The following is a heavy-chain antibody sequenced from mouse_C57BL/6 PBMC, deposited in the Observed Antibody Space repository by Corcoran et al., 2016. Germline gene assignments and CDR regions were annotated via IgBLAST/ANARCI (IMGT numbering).Heavy chain of an antibody. D-gene: IGHD1-1*01. Sequence: EVQLQQSGPELVKPGASVKISCKASGYTFTDYYMNWVKQSHGKSLEWIGDINPNNGGTSYNQKFKGKATLTVDKSSSTAYMELRSLTSEDSAVYYCARPSYYDGFDYWGQGTTLTVSS. V-gene: IGHV1-26*01. CDR3: ARPSYYDGFDY. CDR1: GYTFTDYY. J-gene: IGHJ2*01. CDR2: INPNNGGT.